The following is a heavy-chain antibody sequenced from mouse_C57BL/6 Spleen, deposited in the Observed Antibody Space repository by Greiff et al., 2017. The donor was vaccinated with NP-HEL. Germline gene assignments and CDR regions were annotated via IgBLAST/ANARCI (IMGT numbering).Heavy chain of an antibody. J-gene: IGHJ1*03. CDR2: INPNNGGT. CDR3: ARERPVGGRYFDV. CDR1: GYTFTDYN. D-gene: IGHD1-1*01. V-gene: IGHV1-22*01. Sequence: EVQLQQSGPELVQPGASVKMSCKASGYTFTDYNMHWVKQSHGKSLEWIGYINPNNGGTSYNQKFKGKATLTVNKSSSTAYMELRSLTSEDSAVYYCARERPVGGRYFDVWGTGTTVTVSS.